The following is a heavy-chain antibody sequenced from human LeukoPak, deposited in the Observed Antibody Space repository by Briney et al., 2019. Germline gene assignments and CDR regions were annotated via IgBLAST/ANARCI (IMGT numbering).Heavy chain of an antibody. CDR2: IYYSGST. Sequence: SQTLSLTCAVSGGSISSGGYSWSWIRQPPGKGLEWIGYIYYSGSTYYNPSLKSRVTISVDTSKNQFSLKLSSVTAADTAVYYCARSSEYQFAFWGQGTLVTVSS. CDR3: ARSSEYQFAF. D-gene: IGHD2-2*01. CDR1: GGSISSGGYS. J-gene: IGHJ5*01. V-gene: IGHV4-30-2*05.